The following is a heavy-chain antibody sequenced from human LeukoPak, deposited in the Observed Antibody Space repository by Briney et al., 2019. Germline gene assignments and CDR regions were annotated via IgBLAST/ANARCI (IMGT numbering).Heavy chain of an antibody. V-gene: IGHV3-30-3*01. D-gene: IGHD3-22*01. CDR2: ISYDGSNK. Sequence: PGGSLRLSCAASGFTFSSYAMHWVRQAPGKGLEWVAVISYDGSNKYYADSVKGRFTISRDNSKNTLYLQMNSLRAEDTAVYYCAKDRTYDSSGYYFDFDYWGQGTLVTVSS. J-gene: IGHJ4*02. CDR3: AKDRTYDSSGYYFDFDY. CDR1: GFTFSSYA.